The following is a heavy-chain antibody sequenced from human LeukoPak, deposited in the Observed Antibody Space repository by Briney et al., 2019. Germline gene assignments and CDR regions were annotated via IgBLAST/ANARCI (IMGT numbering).Heavy chain of an antibody. Sequence: GGSLRLSCAASGFTFSRYAMSWVRQAPGKGLEGVSAISGTGDRTYYPDSVKGRFTISRDNSKNTLYLQMSSLRAEDTAVYYCAKEEAADGDAFDIWGQGTMVTVSS. D-gene: IGHD6-13*01. V-gene: IGHV3-23*01. CDR1: GFTFSRYA. J-gene: IGHJ3*02. CDR3: AKEEAADGDAFDI. CDR2: ISGTGDRT.